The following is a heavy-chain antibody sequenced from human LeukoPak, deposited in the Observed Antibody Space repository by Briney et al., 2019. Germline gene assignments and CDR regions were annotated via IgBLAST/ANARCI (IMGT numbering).Heavy chain of an antibody. V-gene: IGHV1-69*04. CDR1: GGTFSSYA. D-gene: IGHD1-26*01. J-gene: IGHJ4*02. Sequence: GASVKVSCKASGGTFSSYAISWVRQAPGQGLEWMGRIIPILGIANYAQKFQGRVTITADKSTSTAYMELSSLRSEDTAVYYCARGATVGAIHSFDYWGQGTLVTVSS. CDR2: IIPILGIA. CDR3: ARGATVGAIHSFDY.